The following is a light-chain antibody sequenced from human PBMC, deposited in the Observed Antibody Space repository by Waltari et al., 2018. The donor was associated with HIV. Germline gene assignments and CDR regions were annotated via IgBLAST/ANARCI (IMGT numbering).Light chain of an antibody. CDR3: KSRDSSGKQVL. J-gene: IGLJ2*01. V-gene: IGLV3-19*01. Sequence: SSELTQDPTVYVDLGKTVMITCQEASLRTFYASWYQQKPGQAPLLVIYDKNNRPSGIPDRFSGSSSGNTSSLTITGAQAEDEADYYCKSRDSSGKQVLFGGGTKLTVL. CDR2: DKN. CDR1: SLRTFY.